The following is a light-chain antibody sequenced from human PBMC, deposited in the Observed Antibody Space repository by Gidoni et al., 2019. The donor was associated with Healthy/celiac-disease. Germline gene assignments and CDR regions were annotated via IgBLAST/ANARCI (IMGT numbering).Light chain of an antibody. CDR3: QQYDNRQLT. CDR1: QDIRNY. CDR2: DAS. J-gene: IGKJ4*01. V-gene: IGKV1-33*01. Sequence: DIQITQSPSSLSASVGDRVTLTCQSSQDIRNYLNWYHQKPGKAPKLLIYDASNLETGVPSRFSGSGSGTDLTFTISSLQPEDIATYYCQQYDNRQLTFGGGTKVEIK.